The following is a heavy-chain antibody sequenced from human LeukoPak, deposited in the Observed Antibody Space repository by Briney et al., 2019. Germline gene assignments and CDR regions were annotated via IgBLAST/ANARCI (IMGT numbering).Heavy chain of an antibody. CDR3: ARGRNYGVLYGMDV. J-gene: IGHJ6*02. Sequence: GGSLRLSCAASGFTFSSYGMHWVRQAPGKGLEWVAVIWYDGSNKYYADSVKGRFTISRDNSKNTLYLQMNSLRAEDTAVYYCARGRNYGVLYGMDVWGQGTTVTVSS. CDR1: GFTFSSYG. D-gene: IGHD4-17*01. V-gene: IGHV3-33*01. CDR2: IWYDGSNK.